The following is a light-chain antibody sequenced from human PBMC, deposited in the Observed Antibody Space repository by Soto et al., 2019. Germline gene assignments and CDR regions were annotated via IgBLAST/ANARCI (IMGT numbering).Light chain of an antibody. CDR3: QQYGNSPLT. J-gene: IGKJ1*01. CDR2: GAS. Sequence: EMVLTQSPGTLSLSPGERATLSCRASQSVSSSYLAWYQQKPGQAPRLLIYGASSRATGIPDRFSGSGSGTDFTLTISRLEPEDFEVYYCQQYGNSPLTFGQGTKVEIK. CDR1: QSVSSSY. V-gene: IGKV3-20*01.